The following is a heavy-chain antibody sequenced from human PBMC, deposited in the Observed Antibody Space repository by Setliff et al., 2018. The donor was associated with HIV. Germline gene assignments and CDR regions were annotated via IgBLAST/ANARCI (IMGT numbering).Heavy chain of an antibody. D-gene: IGHD3-16*02. CDR1: GGSFSGYY. J-gene: IGHJ6*03. V-gene: IGHV4-34*01. Sequence: SETLCLTCAVYGGSFSGYYWSWIRQSPGKGLEWIGEINHSGSTKSNPSLKSRVTISVDTSKNQFSLKLSSVTAADTAVYYCARGYPVSYYYYMDVWGKGTTVTVS. CDR2: INHSGST. CDR3: ARGYPVSYYYYMDV.